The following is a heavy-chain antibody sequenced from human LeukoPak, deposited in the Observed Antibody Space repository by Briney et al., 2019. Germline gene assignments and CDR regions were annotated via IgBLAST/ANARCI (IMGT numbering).Heavy chain of an antibody. V-gene: IGHV3-23*01. CDR1: GFTSSSYA. J-gene: IGHJ4*02. Sequence: GGSLRLSCAASGFTSSSYAMSLVRQAAGKGLEWVSAISGSGGSTYYADSVKGRFTISRDNSKNTLYLQMNSLRAEDTAVYYCAKDSLAYCGGDCYSVWGQGTLVTVSS. CDR3: AKDSLAYCGGDCYSV. CDR2: ISGSGGST. D-gene: IGHD2-21*02.